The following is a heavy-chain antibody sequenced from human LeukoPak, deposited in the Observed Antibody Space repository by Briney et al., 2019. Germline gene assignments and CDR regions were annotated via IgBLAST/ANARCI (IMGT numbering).Heavy chain of an antibody. CDR2: INQDGSEE. V-gene: IGHV3-7*01. CDR1: GFPFSSHW. CDR3: AREGDAFDI. Sequence: PGGSLRLSCAASGFPFSSHWVSWFRQSPGKGLEWVAHINQDGSEEYYVDSVKGRFTISRDNAKNSLYLQMNSLRAEDTAVYYCAREGDAFDIWGQGTMVTVSS. J-gene: IGHJ3*02.